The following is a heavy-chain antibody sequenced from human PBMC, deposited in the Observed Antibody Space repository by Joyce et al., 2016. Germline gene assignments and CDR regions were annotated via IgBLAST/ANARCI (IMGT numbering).Heavy chain of an antibody. Sequence: LVQSGGSLRLSCAASGFTFRSYAMSWVRQAPGKGLEWVSGIGGRGGSTYHADSVKGRFTISRDNSKNTLYLQMNSRRAEDTAVYYCAKGWGTSFDAFDIWGQGTMVTVSS. CDR3: AKGWGTSFDAFDI. J-gene: IGHJ3*02. CDR1: GFTFRSYA. V-gene: IGHV3-23*01. CDR2: IGGRGGST. D-gene: IGHD3-16*01.